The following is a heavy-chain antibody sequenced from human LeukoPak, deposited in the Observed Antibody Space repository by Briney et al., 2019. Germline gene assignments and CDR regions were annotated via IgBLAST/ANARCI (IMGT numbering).Heavy chain of an antibody. CDR3: AKGHYYGMDV. CDR2: ISGDGGST. CDR1: GFTFDDYA. Sequence: GGSLRLSCAASGFTFDDYAMHWVRRAPGKGLERVSLISGDGGSTYYADSVKGRFTISRDNSKNSLYLQMNSLRTEDTALYYCAKGHYYGMDVWGQGTTVTVSS. J-gene: IGHJ6*02. V-gene: IGHV3-43*02.